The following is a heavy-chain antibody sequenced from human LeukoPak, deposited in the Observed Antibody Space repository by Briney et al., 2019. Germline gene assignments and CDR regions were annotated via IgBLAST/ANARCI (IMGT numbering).Heavy chain of an antibody. D-gene: IGHD3-9*01. CDR3: ARAGRGYDILTGYYPALVDY. V-gene: IGHV4-34*01. CDR2: INHSGST. CDR1: GGSFSGYY. Sequence: PSETLSLTCAVYGGSFSGYYWSWIRQPPGKGLEWIGEINHSGSTNHNPSLKSRVTISVDTSKNQFSLQLSSVTAADTAVYYCARAGRGYDILTGYYPALVDYWGQGTLVTVSS. J-gene: IGHJ4*02.